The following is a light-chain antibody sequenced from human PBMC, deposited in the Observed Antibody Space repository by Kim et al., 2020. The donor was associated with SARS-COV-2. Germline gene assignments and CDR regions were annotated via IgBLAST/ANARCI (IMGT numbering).Light chain of an antibody. J-gene: IGKJ5*01. CDR3: QQSNNFPIT. CDR2: ASS. V-gene: IGKV1-12*01. CDR1: QGIASW. Sequence: DVQMTQSPSSLSASVGDRVTITCRASQGIASWLAWYQHKPGKAPKLLIYASSALQGGVPSRFSGSGSGTEFRLPNNHLQPEDSATYFCQQSNNFPITFGQGTRLEIK.